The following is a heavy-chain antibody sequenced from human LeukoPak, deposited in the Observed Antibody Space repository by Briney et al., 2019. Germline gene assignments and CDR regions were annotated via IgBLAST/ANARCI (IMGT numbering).Heavy chain of an antibody. CDR3: ASPTQIAAAGTGAFDI. V-gene: IGHV3-21*01. CDR1: GSTFSSYS. Sequence: GGSLRLSCAASGSTFSSYSMNWVRQAPGKGLEWVSSISSSSSYIYYADSVKGRFTISRDNAKNSLYLQMNSLRAEDTAVYYCASPTQIAAAGTGAFDIWGQGTMVTVSS. D-gene: IGHD6-13*01. J-gene: IGHJ3*02. CDR2: ISSSSSYI.